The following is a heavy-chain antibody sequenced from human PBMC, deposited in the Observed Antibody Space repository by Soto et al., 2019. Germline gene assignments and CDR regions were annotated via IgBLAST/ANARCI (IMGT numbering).Heavy chain of an antibody. CDR1: GFSFNSYV. CDR2: ISGSVGST. V-gene: IGHV3-23*01. Sequence: EVQLLESGGGLVQPGGSLRLSCAASGFSFNSYVMSWVRQAPGKGLEWVSAISGSVGSTYYADSVKGRFTISRDNSKNTVYLQMSSLRAEDTALYYCTKGAYGMDVWGQGTPVTVS. CDR3: TKGAYGMDV. J-gene: IGHJ6*02.